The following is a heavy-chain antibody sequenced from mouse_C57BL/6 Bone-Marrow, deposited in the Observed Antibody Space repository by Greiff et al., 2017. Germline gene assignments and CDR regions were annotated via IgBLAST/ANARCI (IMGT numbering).Heavy chain of an antibody. CDR3: ARDCYVCSYAPFSY. Sequence: QVQLQQPGAELVKPGASVKLSCKASGYTFTSYWMHWVKQRPGRGLEWIGRIDTNSGGTTYNEKFKSKATLTVDKPSSTAYMQLSSLTSEDSAVYYCARDCYVCSYAPFSYWGQGTLVTVSA. J-gene: IGHJ3*01. D-gene: IGHD1-1*01. V-gene: IGHV1-72*01. CDR1: GYTFTSYW. CDR2: IDTNSGGT.